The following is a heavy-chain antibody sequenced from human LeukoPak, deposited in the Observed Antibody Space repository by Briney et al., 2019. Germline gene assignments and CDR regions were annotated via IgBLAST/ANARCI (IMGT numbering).Heavy chain of an antibody. J-gene: IGHJ5*02. V-gene: IGHV1-2*02. CDR3: ARDESYGYSA. CDR1: GYTFTGYY. Sequence: ASVKVSCKASGYTFTGYYMHWVRQAPGPGLEWMGWINPNSGGTNYAQKFQGRVTMTRDTSISTAYMELSRLRSDDTAVYYCARDESYGYSAWGQGTLVTVSS. CDR2: INPNSGGT. D-gene: IGHD1-26*01.